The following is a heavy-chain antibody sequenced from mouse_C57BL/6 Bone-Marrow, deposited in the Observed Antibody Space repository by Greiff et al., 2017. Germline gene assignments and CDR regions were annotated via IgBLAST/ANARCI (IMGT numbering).Heavy chain of an antibody. Sequence: VQLKESGAELVRPGASVTLSCTSSGFNIKDDYMHWVKQRPEQGLEWIGWFDPENGDTEYASKFQGKATITVDTSSNTAYLQLSSLTSEDTAVYYCTRIAYWGQGTLVTVSA. CDR3: TRIAY. CDR1: GFNIKDDY. J-gene: IGHJ3*01. CDR2: FDPENGDT. V-gene: IGHV14-4*01.